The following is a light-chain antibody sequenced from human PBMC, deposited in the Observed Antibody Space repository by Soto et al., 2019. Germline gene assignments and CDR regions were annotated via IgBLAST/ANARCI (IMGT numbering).Light chain of an antibody. CDR1: QSITTF. CDR2: DAS. Sequence: DIRMTQSPSSLSASVGDRVTITCRASQSITTFLNWFQQKPGKAPKLLIHDASSLKSGVPSRFSGSGDGTDFTLTISSLQPEDFATYYCQQSFGMPQTFGRGTRLEIK. CDR3: QQSFGMPQT. V-gene: IGKV1-39*01. J-gene: IGKJ5*01.